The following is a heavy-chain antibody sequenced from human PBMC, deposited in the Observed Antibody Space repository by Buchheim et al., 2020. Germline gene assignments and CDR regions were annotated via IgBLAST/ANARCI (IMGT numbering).Heavy chain of an antibody. CDR1: GFTFSSYG. V-gene: IGHV3-33*01. J-gene: IGHJ4*02. D-gene: IGHD6-13*01. CDR2: IWYDGSNK. CDR3: ARDAKAAAGSRALSEIDY. Sequence: QVQLVESGGGVVQPGRSLRLSCAASGFTFSSYGMHWVRQAPGKGLEWVAVIWYDGSNKYYADSVKGRFTISRDNSKNTLYLQMNSLRAEDTALYYCARDAKAAAGSRALSEIDYWGQGTL.